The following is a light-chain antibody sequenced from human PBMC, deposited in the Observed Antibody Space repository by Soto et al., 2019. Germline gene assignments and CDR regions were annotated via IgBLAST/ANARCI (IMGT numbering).Light chain of an antibody. CDR3: QQRSNWLT. Sequence: EIVMTQSPATLSVSPAQRATLSCRASQSVNSNLAWYQQKPGQAPRLLIYGVSTRATGIPARFSGSGSGTEFTLTISSLQSEDFALYYCQQRSNWLTFGGGTKVEIK. V-gene: IGKV3-15*01. CDR2: GVS. J-gene: IGKJ4*01. CDR1: QSVNSN.